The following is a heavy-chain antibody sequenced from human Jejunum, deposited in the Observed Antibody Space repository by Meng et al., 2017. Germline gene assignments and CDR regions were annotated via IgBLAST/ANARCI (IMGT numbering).Heavy chain of an antibody. D-gene: IGHD2-21*02. CDR2: TVPVLGTT. J-gene: IGHJ4*02. V-gene: IGHV1-69*08. CDR3: ATLCGGNCYSDY. Sequence: QVQLVQSGAEEKKPGASVKVSCKASGGTFSTYTIHWVRQAPGQGLEWMGKTVPVLGTTDYAQKFQGRITITADKSTTTAYMELSSLRSEDTAIYYCATLCGGNCYSDYWGQGTLVTVSS. CDR1: GGTFSTYT.